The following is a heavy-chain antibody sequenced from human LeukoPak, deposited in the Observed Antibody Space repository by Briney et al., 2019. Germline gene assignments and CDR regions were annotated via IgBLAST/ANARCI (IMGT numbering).Heavy chain of an antibody. CDR1: RFTFSTYS. Sequence: GGSLRLSCAASRFTFSTYSMNWVRQAPGKGLEWVSYNSSGSNTIYYADSVKGRFTISRDNAKNSLYLQMNSLRAEDTAVYYCAREHSSSSGRSFDYWGQGILVTVSS. CDR3: AREHSSSSGRSFDY. CDR2: NSSGSNTI. V-gene: IGHV3-48*01. D-gene: IGHD6-6*01. J-gene: IGHJ4*02.